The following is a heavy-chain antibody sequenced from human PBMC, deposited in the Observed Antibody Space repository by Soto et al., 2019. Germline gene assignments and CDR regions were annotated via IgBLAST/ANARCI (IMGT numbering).Heavy chain of an antibody. V-gene: IGHV4-34*01. J-gene: IGHJ6*02. CDR3: ARGRYYDFWSGYYLWGMDV. Sequence: SETLSLTCAVYGGSFSGYYWSWIRQPPGKGLEWIGEINHSGSTNYNPSLKSRVTISVDTSKNQFSLKLSSVTAADTAVYYCARGRYYDFWSGYYLWGMDVWGQGTTVTVSS. CDR1: GGSFSGYY. CDR2: INHSGST. D-gene: IGHD3-3*01.